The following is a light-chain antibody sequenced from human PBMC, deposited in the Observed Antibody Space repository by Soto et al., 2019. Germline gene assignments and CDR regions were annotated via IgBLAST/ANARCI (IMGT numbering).Light chain of an antibody. CDR1: SSDVGGYNY. CDR3: CSYAGSYSNYV. V-gene: IGLV2-11*01. Sequence: QSVLTQPRSVSGSPRQSVTISCTETSSDVGGYNYVSWYQQHPGKAPKLMIYDVSKRPSGVPDRFSGSKSGNTASLTISGLQAEDEADYYCCSYAGSYSNYVFGTGTKVTVL. CDR2: DVS. J-gene: IGLJ1*01.